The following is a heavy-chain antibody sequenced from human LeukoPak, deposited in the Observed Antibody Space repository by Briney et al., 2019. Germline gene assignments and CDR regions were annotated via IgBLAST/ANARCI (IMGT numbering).Heavy chain of an antibody. Sequence: SETLSLTCTVSGGSISSDNYYWGWIRQPPGKGLEWIGTIYYSGSTYYTPSLNSRVTISIDTSKNQFSLNLSSVTAADTAVYYCARVGYYFDYWGQGTLVTVSS. CDR3: ARVGYYFDY. CDR1: GGSISSDNYY. J-gene: IGHJ4*02. D-gene: IGHD3-16*01. CDR2: IYYSGST. V-gene: IGHV4-39*07.